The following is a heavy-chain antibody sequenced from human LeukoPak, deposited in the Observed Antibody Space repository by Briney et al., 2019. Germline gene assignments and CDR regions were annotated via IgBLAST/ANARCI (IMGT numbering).Heavy chain of an antibody. Sequence: GGSLRLSCAASGFTFDDYAMHWVRLAPGKGLEWVSGISWNSGSIGYADSVKGRFTISRDNAKNSLYQQMNSLRAEDTALYYCAKDRGGIKDAFDIWGQGTMVTVSS. CDR1: GFTFDDYA. V-gene: IGHV3-9*01. CDR2: ISWNSGSI. J-gene: IGHJ3*02. CDR3: AKDRGGIKDAFDI.